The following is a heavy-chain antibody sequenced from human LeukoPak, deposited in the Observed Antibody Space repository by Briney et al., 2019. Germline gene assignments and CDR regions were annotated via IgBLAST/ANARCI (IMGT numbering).Heavy chain of an antibody. CDR1: GGSISSSSYY. V-gene: IGHV4-39*07. Sequence: PSETLSLTCTVSGGSISSSSYYWGWIRQPPGKGLEWIGSIYCSGSTYYNPSLKSRVTISVDTSKNQFSLKLSSVTAADTAVYYCARKGRRWLGENWFDPWGQGTLVTVSP. CDR3: ARKGRRWLGENWFDP. D-gene: IGHD6-19*01. J-gene: IGHJ5*02. CDR2: IYCSGST.